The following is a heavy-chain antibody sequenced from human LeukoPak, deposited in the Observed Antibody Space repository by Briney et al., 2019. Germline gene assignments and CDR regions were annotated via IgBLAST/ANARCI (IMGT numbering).Heavy chain of an antibody. J-gene: IGHJ4*02. CDR1: GFTFSTYS. Sequence: GGSLRLSCAASGFTFSTYSMNWLRLAPGQGLEWVSSISPDSNYKYYVDSVKGRFTISRDNAKSSLYLKMNSLRAEDTAVYYCVRGGYRGFDYEYWGQGTLVTVSS. CDR3: VRGGYRGFDYEY. CDR2: ISPDSNYK. D-gene: IGHD5-12*01. V-gene: IGHV3-21*01.